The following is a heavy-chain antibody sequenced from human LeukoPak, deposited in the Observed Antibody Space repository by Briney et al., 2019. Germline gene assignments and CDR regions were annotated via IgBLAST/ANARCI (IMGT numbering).Heavy chain of an antibody. CDR3: AKGALLWFGELLSPLDY. CDR1: GFTFSSYG. V-gene: IGHV3-30*18. Sequence: GRSLRLSCAASGFTFSSYGMHWVRQAPGKGLEWVAVISYDGSNKYYADSAKGRFTISRDNSKNTLYLQMNSLRAEDTAVYYCAKGALLWFGELLSPLDYWGQGTLVTVSS. J-gene: IGHJ4*02. D-gene: IGHD3-10*01. CDR2: ISYDGSNK.